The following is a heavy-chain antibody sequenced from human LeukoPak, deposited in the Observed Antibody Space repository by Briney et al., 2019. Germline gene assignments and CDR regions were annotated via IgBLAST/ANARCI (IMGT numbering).Heavy chain of an antibody. CDR2: FSAGSTST. J-gene: IGHJ4*02. CDR3: ARDPGDYDILTGYYYFDY. D-gene: IGHD3-9*01. CDR1: GITFSSYA. Sequence: PGGSLRLSCVASGITFSSYAMSWVRQAPGKGLEWVSTFSAGSTSTYYADSVKGRFTISRDNAKNSLYLQMNSLRAEDTAVYYCARDPGDYDILTGYYYFDYWGQGTLVTVSS. V-gene: IGHV3-23*01.